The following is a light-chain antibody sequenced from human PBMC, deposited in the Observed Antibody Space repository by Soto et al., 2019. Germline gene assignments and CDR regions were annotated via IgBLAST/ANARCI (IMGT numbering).Light chain of an antibody. V-gene: IGKV3-15*01. Sequence: EIVLTQSPGTLSLSPGERATLSFRASQSVSNTYLAWYQQKPGQAPRLLIYSASIRATGIPARFSGSGSGTEFTLTISSLQSEDVAVYYCQQYDNWPPYTFGQGTKVDIK. CDR2: SAS. J-gene: IGKJ2*01. CDR1: QSVSNTY. CDR3: QQYDNWPPYT.